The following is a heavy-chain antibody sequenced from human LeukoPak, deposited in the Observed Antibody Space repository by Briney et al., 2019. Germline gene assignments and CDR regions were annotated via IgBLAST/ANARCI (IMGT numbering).Heavy chain of an antibody. V-gene: IGHV4-59*08. D-gene: IGHD4-17*01. J-gene: IGHJ3*02. CDR1: GGSISNYY. CDR3: ARHGDYDAFDI. Sequence: PSETLSLTCTVSGGSISNYYWSWMRQPPGKGLEWIGYIYYSGSTNYNPSIKSRVTISVDTSKNQFSLKLISVTAADTAVYYCARHGDYDAFDIWGQGTMVTVSS. CDR2: IYYSGST.